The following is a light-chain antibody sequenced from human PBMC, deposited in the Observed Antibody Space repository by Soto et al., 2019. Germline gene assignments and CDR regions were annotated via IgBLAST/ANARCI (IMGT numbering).Light chain of an antibody. CDR3: LQDYSYPWT. CDR1: QGIRYD. J-gene: IGKJ1*01. Sequence: AIQMTQSPSSLSASVGDRVTITCRASQGIRYDLGWYQQKPGKAPKLLIYASSRLQSGVPSRFSGSGSGTDFTLTSSGIQPEDFATYYCLQDYSYPWTFGQGTKVEIK. CDR2: ASS. V-gene: IGKV1-6*01.